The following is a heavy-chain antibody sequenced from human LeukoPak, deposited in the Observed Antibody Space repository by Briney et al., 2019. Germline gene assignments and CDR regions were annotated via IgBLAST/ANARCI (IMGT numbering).Heavy chain of an antibody. J-gene: IGHJ6*02. V-gene: IGHV1-69*13. CDR3: ASSVSKDRDLYFYGMDG. CDR2: IHPVSGRT. CDR1: AGSFSSNG. Sequence: ASVKVSCKTSAGSFSSNGINWVRRAPGQGLEWLGGIHPVSGRTFSGQRFQGRVTITADESTSTDYMELYSMISDDTAIYYCASSVSKDRDLYFYGMDGWGQGTTVTVSS. D-gene: IGHD2-15*01.